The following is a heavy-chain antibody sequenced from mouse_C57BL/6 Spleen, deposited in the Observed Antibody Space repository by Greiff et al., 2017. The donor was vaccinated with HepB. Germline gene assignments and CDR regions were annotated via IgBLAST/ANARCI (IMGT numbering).Heavy chain of an antibody. Sequence: VQLQQPGAELVKPGASVKMSCKASGHTFTSYWITWVKQRPGQGLEWIGDIYPGSGSTNYNEKFKSKATLTVDTSSSTAYMQLSSLTSEDSAVYYCARGGDYYAMDYWGQGTSVTVSS. CDR2: IYPGSGST. CDR1: GHTFTSYW. V-gene: IGHV1-55*01. J-gene: IGHJ4*01. CDR3: ARGGDYYAMDY.